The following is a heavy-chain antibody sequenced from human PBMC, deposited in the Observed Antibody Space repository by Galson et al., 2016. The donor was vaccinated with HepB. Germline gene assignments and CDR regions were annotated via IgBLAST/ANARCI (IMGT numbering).Heavy chain of an antibody. CDR3: ARSLYYDFWSGLGSGFDP. J-gene: IGHJ5*02. V-gene: IGHV4-59*01. D-gene: IGHD3-3*01. CDR1: GGSISSYY. CDR2: IYYFGST. Sequence: LSLTCTVSGGSISSYYWSWMRQPPGKGLEWIGYIYYFGSTNYNPSLQSRVTIPVDTPKTQFSLQVTSVTAADTAVYYCARSLYYDFWSGLGSGFDPWGQGTLVTVSS.